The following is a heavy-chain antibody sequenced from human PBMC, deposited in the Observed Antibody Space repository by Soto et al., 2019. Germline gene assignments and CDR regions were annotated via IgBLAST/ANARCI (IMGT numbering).Heavy chain of an antibody. CDR2: IYHSGST. V-gene: IGHV4-4*02. CDR3: ARDWGYCSSTSCYPDYYYYGMDV. CDR1: GGSISSSNW. J-gene: IGHJ6*02. Sequence: QVQLQESGPGLVKPSGTLSLTCAVSGGSISSSNWWSWVRQPPGKGLEWIGEIYHSGSTNYNPSLKSRVTISVDKSKNQFSLKLSSVTAADTAVYYCARDWGYCSSTSCYPDYYYYGMDVWGQGTTVTVSS. D-gene: IGHD2-2*01.